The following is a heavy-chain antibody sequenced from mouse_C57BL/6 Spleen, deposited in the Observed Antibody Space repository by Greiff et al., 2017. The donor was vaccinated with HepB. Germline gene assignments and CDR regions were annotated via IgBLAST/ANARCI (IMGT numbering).Heavy chain of an antibody. CDR2: ISSGGDYI. J-gene: IGHJ4*01. V-gene: IGHV5-9-1*02. Sequence: DVMLVESGEGLVKPGGSLKLSCAASGFTFSSYAMSWVRQTPEKRLEWVAYISSGGDYIYYADTVKGRFTISRDNARNTLYLQMSSLKSEDTAMYYCTRGDYYYGSSSNAMDYWGQGTSVTVSS. D-gene: IGHD1-1*01. CDR1: GFTFSSYA. CDR3: TRGDYYYGSSSNAMDY.